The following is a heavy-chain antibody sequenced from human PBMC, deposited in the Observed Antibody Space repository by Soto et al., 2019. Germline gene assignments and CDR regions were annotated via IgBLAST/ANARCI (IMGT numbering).Heavy chain of an antibody. Sequence: QVQLVQSGAEVKKPGSSVKVSCKASGVTFSSYAISWVRQAPGQGLEWMGGIIPIFGTANYAQKFQGRVTITADKSTSTAYMELSSRRSEDTAAYYCARAFHSLSSTYSYYGMAVWGQGTTVTVSS. CDR1: GVTFSSYA. CDR3: ARAFHSLSSTYSYYGMAV. V-gene: IGHV1-69*06. D-gene: IGHD6-6*01. J-gene: IGHJ6*02. CDR2: IIPIFGTA.